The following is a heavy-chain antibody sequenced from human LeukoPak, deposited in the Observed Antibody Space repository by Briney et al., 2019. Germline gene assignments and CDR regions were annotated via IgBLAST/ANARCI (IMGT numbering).Heavy chain of an antibody. CDR2: IYYSGST. V-gene: IGHV4-61*01. J-gene: IGHJ5*02. Sequence: SETLSLTCTVSGGSISSSSYYWSWIRQPPGKGLEWIGYIYYSGSTNYNPSLKSRVTISVDTSKNQFSLKLSSVTAADTAVYYCARGPYCSSTSCYMRGGWFDPWGQGTLVTVSS. D-gene: IGHD2-2*02. CDR1: GGSISSSSYY. CDR3: ARGPYCSSTSCYMRGGWFDP.